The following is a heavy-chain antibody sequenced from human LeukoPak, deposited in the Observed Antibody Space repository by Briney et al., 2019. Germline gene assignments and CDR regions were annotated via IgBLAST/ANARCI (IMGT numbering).Heavy chain of an antibody. J-gene: IGHJ3*02. Sequence: ASAKVSCKASGYTFTSYGISWVRQGPGQGLEWMGWISAYNGNTNYAQKLQGRVTMTTDTSTSTAYMELRRLRSDHTAVYYCARYKPQTYYYDSSGPGGAFDIWGQGAMVTVSS. V-gene: IGHV1-18*01. CDR3: ARYKPQTYYYDSSGPGGAFDI. CDR2: ISAYNGNT. D-gene: IGHD3-22*01. CDR1: GYTFTSYG.